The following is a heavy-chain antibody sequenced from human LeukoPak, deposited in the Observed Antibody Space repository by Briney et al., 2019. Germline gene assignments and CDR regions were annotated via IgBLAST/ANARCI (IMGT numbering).Heavy chain of an antibody. D-gene: IGHD6-19*01. J-gene: IGHJ5*01. CDR2: ISTYNGDT. CDR1: GYTFKNYG. CDR3: ARDPSNTGGWYIWFDF. Sequence: ASVKVSCKASGYTFKNYGISWVRQAPGQELEWMGWISTYNGDTKHAQKVQGRLTLTADASTSTAYMELRGLRSDDTAVYYCARDPSNTGGWYIWFDFWGQGTLVTVSS. V-gene: IGHV1-18*04.